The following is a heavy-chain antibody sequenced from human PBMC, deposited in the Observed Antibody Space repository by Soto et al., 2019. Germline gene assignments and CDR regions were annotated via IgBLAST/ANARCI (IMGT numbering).Heavy chain of an antibody. V-gene: IGHV1-24*01. Sequence: ASVKVSCKVSGYTLTELSMHWVRQAPGKGLEWMGGFDPEDGETIYAQKFQGRVTMTEDTSTDTAYMELSSLRSEDTAVYYCATDKGYSSGWHEGYNRFDPWGQGTLVTVSS. CDR1: GYTLTELS. D-gene: IGHD6-19*01. J-gene: IGHJ5*02. CDR3: ATDKGYSSGWHEGYNRFDP. CDR2: FDPEDGET.